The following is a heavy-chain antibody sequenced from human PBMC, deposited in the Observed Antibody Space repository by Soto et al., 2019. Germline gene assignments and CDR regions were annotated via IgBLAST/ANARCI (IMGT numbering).Heavy chain of an antibody. J-gene: IGHJ4*02. CDR3: ARHNSGTFAFDY. CDR1: GFTFRIYC. D-gene: IGHD1-26*01. V-gene: IGHV3-7*01. Sequence: PGGSLRLSCAASGFTFRIYCMTWVRQAPGKGLEWVAHIKQDGSEEYDVDSVKGRFTISRDNGKNSLFLQMNSLRAEDTAVYYCARHNSGTFAFDYWGQGSLVTVSS. CDR2: IKQDGSEE.